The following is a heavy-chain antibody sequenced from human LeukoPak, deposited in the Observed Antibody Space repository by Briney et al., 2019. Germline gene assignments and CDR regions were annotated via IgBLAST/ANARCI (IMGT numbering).Heavy chain of an antibody. CDR2: ISAYNGNT. D-gene: IGHD3-9*01. J-gene: IGHJ3*02. CDR3: ARDSDYDILTGYYRAHAFDI. Sequence: GASVKVSCKASVYTFTSYGISWVRQAPGQGLEWMGWISAYNGNTNYAQKLQGRVTMTTDTSTSTAYMELRSLRSDDTAVYYCARDSDYDILTGYYRAHAFDIWGQGTMVTVSS. V-gene: IGHV1-18*01. CDR1: VYTFTSYG.